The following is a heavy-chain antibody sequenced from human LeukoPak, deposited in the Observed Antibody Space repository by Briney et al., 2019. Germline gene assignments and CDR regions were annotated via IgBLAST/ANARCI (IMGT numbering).Heavy chain of an antibody. D-gene: IGHD3-22*01. Sequence: PGGSLRLSCAASVFTFSSYSMSWVRQAPGKGLEWVSAISGSGGRTYYADSVKGRFTISRDNSKNTLYLQMNRLRAEDTAVYYCAKVLVYDRSGDDAFDIWGQGTMVTVSS. CDR3: AKVLVYDRSGDDAFDI. J-gene: IGHJ3*02. V-gene: IGHV3-23*01. CDR1: VFTFSSYS. CDR2: ISGSGGRT.